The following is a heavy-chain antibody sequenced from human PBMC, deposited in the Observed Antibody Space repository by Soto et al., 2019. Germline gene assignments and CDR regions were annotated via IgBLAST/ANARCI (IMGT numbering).Heavy chain of an antibody. D-gene: IGHD1-26*01. Sequence: QVQLVQSGAEVKKPGASVKVSCKASGYTFTSDYMHWVRQAPGQGLEWMARIYPSDGSTIYSQNFQGRVSVTRDTSTSTVFMELSSLRSEDTAVYYCAREVCVVVGATAYWGQGTLVTVSS. J-gene: IGHJ4*02. CDR1: GYTFTSDY. V-gene: IGHV1-46*01. CDR2: IYPSDGST. CDR3: AREVCVVVGATAY.